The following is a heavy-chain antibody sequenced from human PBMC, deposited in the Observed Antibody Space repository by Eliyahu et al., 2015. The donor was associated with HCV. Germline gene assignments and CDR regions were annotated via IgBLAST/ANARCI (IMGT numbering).Heavy chain of an antibody. CDR3: AKEMVRGASIKFFYYNGMDV. Sequence: EVQLLESGGGLVQPGESLRLSCAASGFMFSSYAMSWVRQXPGKGLEWVSAISGSGDDTXYTNSNKGRFTISRDNSKNTLFLQMNTLRAEDTAVYYCAKEMVRGASIKFFYYNGMDVWGQGTTVTVSS. J-gene: IGHJ6*02. D-gene: IGHD3-10*01. V-gene: IGHV3-23*01. CDR2: ISGSGDDT. CDR1: GFMFSSYA.